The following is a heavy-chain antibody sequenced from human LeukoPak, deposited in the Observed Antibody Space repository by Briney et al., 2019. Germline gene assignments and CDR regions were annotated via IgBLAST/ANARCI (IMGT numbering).Heavy chain of an antibody. Sequence: GGSLRLSCAASGFTFSSYGMHWVRQAPGKGLEWVAVIWYDGSNKYYADSVKGRFTISRDNAENSLYLQMNSLRAEDTAVYFCGRDMDVWGQGTTVTVSS. CDR1: GFTFSSYG. J-gene: IGHJ6*02. CDR2: IWYDGSNK. CDR3: GRDMDV. V-gene: IGHV3-33*01.